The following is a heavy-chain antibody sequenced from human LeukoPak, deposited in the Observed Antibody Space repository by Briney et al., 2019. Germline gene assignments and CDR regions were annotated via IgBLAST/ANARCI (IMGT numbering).Heavy chain of an antibody. CDR2: IYTSGST. D-gene: IGHD4-17*01. CDR1: GGSISSYY. Sequence: PSETLSLTCTVSGGSISSYYWSWIRQPAGKGLEWIGRIYTSGSTNYNPSLKSRVTMSVDTSKNQFSLKLSSVTAADTAVYYCAREGMGMTTVTLFDYWGQGTLVTVSS. CDR3: AREGMGMTTVTLFDY. V-gene: IGHV4-4*07. J-gene: IGHJ4*02.